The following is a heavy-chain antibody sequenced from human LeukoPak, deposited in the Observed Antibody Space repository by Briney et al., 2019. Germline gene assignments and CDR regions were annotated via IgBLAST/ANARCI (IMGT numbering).Heavy chain of an antibody. Sequence: GGSLRLSCAASGFTFSSYAMHWVRQAPGKGLEWVAVISYDGSNKYYADSVKGRFTISRDNSKNTLYLQMNSLRAEDTAVYYCARDQRPLHCSSTSCYPDYWGQGTLVTVSS. CDR2: ISYDGSNK. J-gene: IGHJ4*02. V-gene: IGHV3-30-3*01. CDR1: GFTFSSYA. CDR3: ARDQRPLHCSSTSCYPDY. D-gene: IGHD2-2*01.